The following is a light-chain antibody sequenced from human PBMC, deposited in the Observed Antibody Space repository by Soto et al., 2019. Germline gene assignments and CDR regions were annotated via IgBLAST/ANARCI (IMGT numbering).Light chain of an antibody. V-gene: IGKV3-20*01. CDR3: QQYATSPLT. J-gene: IGKJ1*01. CDR2: GAS. CDR1: QGVDNNY. Sequence: EILLTQSPGTLSLSPGERVTLSCRASQGVDNNYLAWYQQKPGQAPRLLVHGASNRATGIPDRFSGSGSETDFTLTISRLEPEDFAVYYCQQYATSPLTFGQGTKVEIK.